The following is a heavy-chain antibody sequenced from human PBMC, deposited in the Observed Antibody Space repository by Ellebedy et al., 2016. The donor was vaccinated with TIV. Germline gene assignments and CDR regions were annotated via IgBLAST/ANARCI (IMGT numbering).Heavy chain of an antibody. CDR3: ARALGGGDCY. J-gene: IGHJ4*02. Sequence: GESLKISXAASGFTFSTYWMHWVRQAPGKGLEWVANIKQDGSEKYYVDSVKGRFTISRDNAKNSRYLQMNSLRAEDTAVYYCARALGGGDCYWGQGTLVTVSS. CDR1: GFTFSTYW. D-gene: IGHD2-21*02. V-gene: IGHV3-7*01. CDR2: IKQDGSEK.